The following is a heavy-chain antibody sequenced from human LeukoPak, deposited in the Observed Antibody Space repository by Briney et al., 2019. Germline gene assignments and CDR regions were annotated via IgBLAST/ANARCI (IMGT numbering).Heavy chain of an antibody. CDR1: GFTVSSNS. Sequence: GGSLRLSCAASGFTVSSNSMSWVRQAPGKGLEWLSVIYSGGSTYYADSVKGRFTISRDNSKNTLYLQMNSLRAEDTAVYYCASGSGSYRTPYYYMDVWGTGTTVTVSS. CDR3: ASGSGSYRTPYYYMDV. CDR2: IYSGGST. J-gene: IGHJ6*03. V-gene: IGHV3-53*01. D-gene: IGHD3-10*01.